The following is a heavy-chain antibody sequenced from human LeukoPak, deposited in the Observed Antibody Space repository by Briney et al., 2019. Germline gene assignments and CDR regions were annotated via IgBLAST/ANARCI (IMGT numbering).Heavy chain of an antibody. D-gene: IGHD6-19*01. J-gene: IGHJ4*02. CDR2: ISGSGGST. CDR1: GFTFSSYA. CDR3: ARDSSGWSKDY. V-gene: IGHV3-23*01. Sequence: GGSLRLSCAASGFTFSSYAMTWVRQAPGKGLEWVSAISGSGGSTYHADSVKGRFAISRDNSKNTLYLQMNTLRVEDTAVYYCARDSSGWSKDYWGQGTLVTVSS.